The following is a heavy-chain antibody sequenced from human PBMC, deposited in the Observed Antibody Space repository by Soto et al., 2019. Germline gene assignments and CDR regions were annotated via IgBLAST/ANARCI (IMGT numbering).Heavy chain of an antibody. D-gene: IGHD6-6*01. V-gene: IGHV4-34*01. J-gene: IGHJ4*02. CDR2: INHSGST. CDR1: GGSFSGYY. CDR3: ASVPKQNSSSPTFYSDY. Sequence: QVQLQQWGAGLLKPSETLSLTCAVYGGSFSGYYWSWIRQPPGKGLEWIGEINHSGSTNYNPSLKSRVTTSVATSKNQFSLRLSSVTAADTAVYYCASVPKQNSSSPTFYSDYWGQGTLVTVSS.